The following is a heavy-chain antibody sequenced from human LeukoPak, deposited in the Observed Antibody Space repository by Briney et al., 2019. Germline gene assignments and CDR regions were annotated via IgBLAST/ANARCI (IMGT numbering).Heavy chain of an antibody. D-gene: IGHD1-26*01. CDR2: ISSSGSTI. V-gene: IGHV3-11*01. J-gene: IGHJ6*02. CDR3: ARTLESGNRLRYGMDV. Sequence: PGGSLRLSCAASGFTFSDYYMSWIRQAPGKGLEWVSYISSSGSTIYYADSVKGRFTISRDNAKNSLYLQMNSLRAEDTAVYYCARTLESGNRLRYGMDVWGQGTTVTVSS. CDR1: GFTFSDYY.